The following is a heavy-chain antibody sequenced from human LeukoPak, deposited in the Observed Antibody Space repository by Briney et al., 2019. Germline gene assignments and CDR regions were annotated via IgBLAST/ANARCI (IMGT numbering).Heavy chain of an antibody. J-gene: IGHJ5*02. CDR2: IKSDGTST. Sequence: PGGSLRLSCAASGFTFSGYWEHWVRQAPGKGLVWVSRIKSDGTSTTYADSVTGQFTTSRDNAKSTLYLQMNSLRAEDTAVYYCARSDWFDHWGQGTLVTVSS. CDR1: GFTFSGYW. V-gene: IGHV3-74*01. CDR3: ARSDWFDH.